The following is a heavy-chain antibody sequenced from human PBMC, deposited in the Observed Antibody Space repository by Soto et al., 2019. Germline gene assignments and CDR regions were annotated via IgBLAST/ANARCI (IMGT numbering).Heavy chain of an antibody. V-gene: IGHV1-18*01. J-gene: IGHJ4*02. CDR1: GYTFTGHG. CDR3: GRTCPGDSCYFIY. Sequence: GASVKVSCKTSGYTFTGHGITWVRQAPGQGPEWMGWISTFNGNTKYAQRLQGRVTMTTDTSTSTAYMELRNLRSDDTAAYYCGRTCPGDSCYFIYWGQGTLVTVSS. D-gene: IGHD2-15*01. CDR2: ISTFNGNT.